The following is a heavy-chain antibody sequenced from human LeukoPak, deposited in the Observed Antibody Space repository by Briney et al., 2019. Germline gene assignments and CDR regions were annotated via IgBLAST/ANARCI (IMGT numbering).Heavy chain of an antibody. CDR1: GGSFSGYY. Sequence: SETLSLTCAVYGGSFSGYYWSWIRQPPGKGLEWIGEINHSGSTNYNPSLKSRVTISVDTSKNQFSLKLSSVTAADTAVYYCARGDSSSGWTYWGQGTLVTASS. J-gene: IGHJ4*02. V-gene: IGHV4-34*01. D-gene: IGHD6-19*01. CDR3: ARGDSSSGWTY. CDR2: INHSGST.